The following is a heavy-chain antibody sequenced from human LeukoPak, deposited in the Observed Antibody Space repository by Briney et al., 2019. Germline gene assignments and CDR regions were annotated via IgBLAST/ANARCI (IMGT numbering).Heavy chain of an antibody. Sequence: PGGSLRLSCAASGFTFSDYYMSWIRQAPGKGLEWVSYISSSSSYTNYADSVKGRFTISRDNAKNSLYLQMNSLRAEDTAVYYCARVTTVAGPGGGHFDYWGQGTLVTVSS. D-gene: IGHD6-19*01. J-gene: IGHJ4*02. V-gene: IGHV3-11*06. CDR1: GFTFSDYY. CDR3: ARVTTVAGPGGGHFDY. CDR2: ISSSSSYT.